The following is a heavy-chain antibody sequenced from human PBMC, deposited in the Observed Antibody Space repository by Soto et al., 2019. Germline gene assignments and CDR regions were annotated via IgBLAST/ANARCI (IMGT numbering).Heavy chain of an antibody. CDR2: IIPILGIA. V-gene: IGHV1-69*04. Sequence: ASVKVSCKASGGTFSSYTISWVRQAPGQGLEWMGRIIPILGIANYAQKFQGRVTITADKSTSTAYMELSSLRSEDTAVYYCARDSKYSGYDLDYWGQGTLVTVSS. CDR1: GGTFSSYT. CDR3: ARDSKYSGYDLDY. D-gene: IGHD5-12*01. J-gene: IGHJ4*02.